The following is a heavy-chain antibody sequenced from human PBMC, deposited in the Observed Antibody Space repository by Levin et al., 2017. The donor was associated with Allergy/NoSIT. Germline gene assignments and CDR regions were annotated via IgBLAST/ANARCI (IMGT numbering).Heavy chain of an antibody. CDR3: ARRANWGPDY. CDR1: GGSISSSSYY. J-gene: IGHJ4*02. D-gene: IGHD7-27*01. V-gene: IGHV4-39*01. Sequence: PSETLSLTCTVSGGSISSSSYYWGWIRQPPGKGLEWIGSIYYSGSTYYNPSLKSRVTISVDTSKNQFSLKLSSVTAADTAVYYCARRANWGPDYWGQGTLVTVSS. CDR2: IYYSGST.